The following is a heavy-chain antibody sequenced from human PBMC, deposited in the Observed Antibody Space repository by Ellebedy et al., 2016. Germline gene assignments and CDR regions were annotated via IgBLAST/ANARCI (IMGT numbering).Heavy chain of an antibody. J-gene: IGHJ5*02. V-gene: IGHV4-38-2*02. CDR1: GYSISSGYY. D-gene: IGHD7-27*01. Sequence: SETLSLXXTVSGYSISSGYYWGWIRQPPGKNLEWIGTIYHSGYTYYNPSLKSRVTMLVDTSKNQFSLKLSSVTAADTAVYYCARGNPYWGAYNWFDPWGQGTLVTVSS. CDR3: ARGNPYWGAYNWFDP. CDR2: IYHSGYT.